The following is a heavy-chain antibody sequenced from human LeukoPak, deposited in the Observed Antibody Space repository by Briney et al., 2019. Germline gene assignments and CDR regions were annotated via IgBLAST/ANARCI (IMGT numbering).Heavy chain of an antibody. D-gene: IGHD6-13*01. CDR3: ARGVSSSWFFDY. CDR2: INPSGGST. Sequence: PGGSLRLSCAASEFTFSSYGMHWVRQAPGQGLEWMGIINPSGGSTSYAQKFQGRVTMTRDTSTSTVYMELSSLRSEDTAVYYCARGVSSSWFFDYWGQGTLVTVSS. J-gene: IGHJ4*02. CDR1: EFTFSSYG. V-gene: IGHV1-46*01.